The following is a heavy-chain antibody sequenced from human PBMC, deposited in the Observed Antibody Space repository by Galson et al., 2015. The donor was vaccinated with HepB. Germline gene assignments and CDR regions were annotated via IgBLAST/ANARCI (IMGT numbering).Heavy chain of an antibody. CDR3: AREGLERLLDY. D-gene: IGHD1-1*01. Sequence: SVKVSCKASGYTFSSYAMSWVRQAPGQRLEWVGGSNAANGNTKYSQKFQGRVTITRDTSASTAYMELSSLRPEDMAVYYCAREGLERLLDYWGQGTLVTVSS. J-gene: IGHJ4*02. CDR2: SNAANGNT. CDR1: GYTFSSYA. V-gene: IGHV1-3*02.